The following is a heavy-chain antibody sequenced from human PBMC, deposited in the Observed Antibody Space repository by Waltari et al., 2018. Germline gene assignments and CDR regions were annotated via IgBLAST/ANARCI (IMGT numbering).Heavy chain of an antibody. Sequence: QVQLVESVGGVVQPGRSLRLSCAASGFTFRRFGMHWVRQAPGKGLEWVAVIWHEGSNEYYVDSVKGRFTISRDNSKNTLYLQMNSLRAEDSAVYYCASQSTTLFDYWGQGTLVTVSS. J-gene: IGHJ4*02. CDR3: ASQSTTLFDY. D-gene: IGHD2-15*01. V-gene: IGHV3-33*01. CDR2: IWHEGSNE. CDR1: GFTFRRFG.